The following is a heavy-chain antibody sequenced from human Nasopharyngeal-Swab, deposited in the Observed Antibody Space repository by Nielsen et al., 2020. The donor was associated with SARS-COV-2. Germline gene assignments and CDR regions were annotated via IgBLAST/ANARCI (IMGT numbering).Heavy chain of an antibody. Sequence: VRQAPGKGLEWIGEIYHSGSTNYNPSLKSRVTISVDTSKNQFSLKLSSVTAADTAVYYCASLGGSIFVGGFNYFDYWGQGTLVTVSS. V-gene: IGHV4-4*02. CDR3: ASLGGSIFVGGFNYFDY. J-gene: IGHJ4*02. CDR2: IYHSGST. D-gene: IGHD3-3*01.